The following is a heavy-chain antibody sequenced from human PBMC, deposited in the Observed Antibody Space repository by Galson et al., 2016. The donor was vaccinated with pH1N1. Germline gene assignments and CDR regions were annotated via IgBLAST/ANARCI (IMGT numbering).Heavy chain of an antibody. CDR2: T. D-gene: IGHD3-22*01. CDR1: RFAFSGHD. CDR3: ARNALIELASPSGMDV. Sequence: SLRLSCATSRFAFSGHDMHCVRQVTGEGLEWVLTYSPGCVKGRVTISREDAKPSVYLEMFSLRVEDTAVYYCARNALIELASPSGMDVWGQGTTVAVSS. V-gene: IGHV3-13*01. J-gene: IGHJ6*02.